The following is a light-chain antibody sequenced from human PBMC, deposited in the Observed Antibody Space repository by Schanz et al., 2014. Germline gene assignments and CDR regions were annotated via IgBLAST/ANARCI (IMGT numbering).Light chain of an antibody. J-gene: IGLJ1*01. CDR1: SSNIGSNT. CDR3: QSYDISLSVLYV. Sequence: QSVLTQPPSASGTPGQRVTISCSGSSSNIGSNTVNWYQHLPGTAPKLFIHSNNQRPSGVPDRFSGSKSGTSASLAITGLQTEDEADYYCQSYDISLSVLYVFGTGTKLTVL. CDR2: SNN. V-gene: IGLV1-44*01.